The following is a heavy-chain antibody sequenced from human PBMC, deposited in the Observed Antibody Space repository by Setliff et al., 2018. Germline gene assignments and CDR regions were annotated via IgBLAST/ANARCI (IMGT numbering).Heavy chain of an antibody. CDR3: ARGFWSGYFVLDF. CDR1: GFSLTTNGVG. V-gene: IGHV2-5*02. Sequence: GPTLVNPTQTLTLTCTFSGFSLTTNGVGVGWIRQPPGKALEWLALIYYDDDRRYNPSVKNRLTITKDTSKNQVVLTMTNVDPVDTATYYCARGFWSGYFVLDFWGQGSLVTVSS. CDR2: IYYDDDR. D-gene: IGHD3-3*01. J-gene: IGHJ4*02.